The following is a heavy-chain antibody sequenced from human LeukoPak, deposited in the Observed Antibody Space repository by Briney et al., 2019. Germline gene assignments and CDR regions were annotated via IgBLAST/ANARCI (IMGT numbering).Heavy chain of an antibody. CDR3: ARHGRWVGPAGY. Sequence: PSQTLSLTCTVSGGSISSGGYYWSWIRQPPGKGLEWIGYIYHSGSTNYNPSLKSRVTISVDTSKNQFSLKLSSVTAADTAVYYCARHGRWVGPAGYWGQGTLVTVSS. V-gene: IGHV4-61*08. D-gene: IGHD4-23*01. CDR2: IYHSGST. J-gene: IGHJ4*02. CDR1: GGSISSGGYY.